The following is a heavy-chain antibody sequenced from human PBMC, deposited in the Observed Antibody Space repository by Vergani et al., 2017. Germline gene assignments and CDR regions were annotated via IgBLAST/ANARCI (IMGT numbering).Heavy chain of an antibody. CDR2: IYHSGSS. CDR3: GSVGYAVDY. CDR1: GGSISSGGYY. J-gene: IGHJ4*02. D-gene: IGHD5-12*01. Sequence: QLQLQESGSGLVKPSQTLSLTCAVSGGSISSGGYYWSWIRQPPGKGLEWIGYIYHSGSSYYNPSLKRRVTISVDRYKNPLSLKLSSVTAADTAVYYCGSVGYAVDYWCQGTLVTVSS. V-gene: IGHV4-30-2*01.